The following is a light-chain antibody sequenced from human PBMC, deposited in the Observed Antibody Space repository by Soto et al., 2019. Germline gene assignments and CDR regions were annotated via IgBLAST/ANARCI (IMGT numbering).Light chain of an antibody. CDR3: QQYGSSPRT. V-gene: IGKV3-20*01. CDR2: GAS. J-gene: IGKJ1*01. Sequence: EIVMTQSPGTLSVSPVERATLSWRASQSISSNLAWYQQKPGQAPRLLIYGASSRATGFPDRFSGSGSGTDFTLTISSLEPEDFAVYYCQQYGSSPRTFGQGTKVDIK. CDR1: QSISSN.